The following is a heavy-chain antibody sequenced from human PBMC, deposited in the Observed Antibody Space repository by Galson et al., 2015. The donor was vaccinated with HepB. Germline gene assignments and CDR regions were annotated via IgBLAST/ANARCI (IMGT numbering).Heavy chain of an antibody. Sequence: SLRLSCAASGFTFSNAWMSWVRQAPGKGLEWVGRIKSKTDGGTTDYAAPMKGRFTISRDDSKNTLYLQMNSLKTEDTAVYYCTTVLHSSSWQRAFHDYWGQGTLVTVSS. V-gene: IGHV3-15*01. D-gene: IGHD6-13*01. CDR2: IKSKTDGGTT. CDR3: TTVLHSSSWQRAFHDY. J-gene: IGHJ4*02. CDR1: GFTFSNAW.